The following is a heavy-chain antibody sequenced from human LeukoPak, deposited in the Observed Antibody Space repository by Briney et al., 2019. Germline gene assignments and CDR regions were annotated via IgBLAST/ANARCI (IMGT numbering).Heavy chain of an antibody. Sequence: ALVKVSCKASGYTFTGYYMHWVRQAPGQGLEWMGWINPNSGGTNYAQKFQGRVTMTRDTSISTAYMELSRLRSDDTAVYYCARGAQSYGIYYYYYMDVWGKGTTVTISS. CDR1: GYTFTGYY. V-gene: IGHV1-2*02. D-gene: IGHD5-18*01. J-gene: IGHJ6*03. CDR2: INPNSGGT. CDR3: ARGAQSYGIYYYYYMDV.